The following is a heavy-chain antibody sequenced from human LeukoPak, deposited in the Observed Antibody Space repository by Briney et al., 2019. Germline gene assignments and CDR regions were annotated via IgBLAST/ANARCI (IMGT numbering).Heavy chain of an antibody. J-gene: IGHJ4*01. CDR3: TKLARAPRDFDY. V-gene: IGHV3-72*01. D-gene: IGHD3-10*01. CDR1: GFTFSNYW. Sequence: PGGSLRLSCAASGFTFSNYWMDWVRQAPGKGLEWVGRSRDKGNSYTTAYAASVRGRFTISRDDSKNSLYLQMNSLKIEDTAVYYCTKLARAPRDFDYWGQGTLVTVSS. CDR2: SRDKGNSYTT.